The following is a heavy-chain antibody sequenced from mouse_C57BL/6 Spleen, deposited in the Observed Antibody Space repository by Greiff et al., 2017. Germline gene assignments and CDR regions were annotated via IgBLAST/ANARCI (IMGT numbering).Heavy chain of an antibody. CDR1: GYTFTNYW. J-gene: IGHJ4*01. CDR3: ARGGYGSSYGGYYAMDY. V-gene: IGHV1-63*01. Sequence: QVQLQQSGAELVRPGTSVKMSCKASGYTFTNYWIGWAKQRPGHGLEWIGDIYPGGGYTNYNEKFKGTATLTADKSSSTAYMQFSSLTSEDSAIYYCARGGYGSSYGGYYAMDYWGQGTSVTVSS. CDR2: IYPGGGYT. D-gene: IGHD1-1*01.